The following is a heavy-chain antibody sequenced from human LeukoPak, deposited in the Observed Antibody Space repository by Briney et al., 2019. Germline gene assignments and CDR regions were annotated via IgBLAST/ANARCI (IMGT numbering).Heavy chain of an antibody. D-gene: IGHD4-23*01. CDR2: FDPEDGET. CDR1: GYTFTSYY. Sequence: ASVKVSCKASGYTFTSYYMHWVRQAPGKGLEWMGGFDPEDGETIYAQKFQGRVTMTEDTSTDTAYMELSSLRSEDTAVYYCATDPLAGNSFDYWGQGTLVTVSS. CDR3: ATDPLAGNSFDY. V-gene: IGHV1-24*01. J-gene: IGHJ4*02.